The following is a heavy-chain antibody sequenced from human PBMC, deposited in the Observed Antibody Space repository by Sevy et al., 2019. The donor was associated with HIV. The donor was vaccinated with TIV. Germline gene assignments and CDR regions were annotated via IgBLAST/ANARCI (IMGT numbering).Heavy chain of an antibody. D-gene: IGHD3-22*01. V-gene: IGHV3-7*01. CDR3: ARPYRTDPFYYSGSSGYYYPSYFDN. CDR2: IKQDGSEK. Sequence: GGSLRLSCAASGFTFSSYWMTWVRQAPGKGLEWVANIKQDGSEKFYVDSVKGRFTISRDNTNNSLVLQMNSLRAEDTAVYYCARPYRTDPFYYSGSSGYYYPSYFDNWGQGTLVTVSS. CDR1: GFTFSSYW. J-gene: IGHJ4*02.